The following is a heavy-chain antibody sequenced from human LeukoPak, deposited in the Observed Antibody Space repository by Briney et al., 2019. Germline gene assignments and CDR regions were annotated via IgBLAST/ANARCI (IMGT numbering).Heavy chain of an antibody. Sequence: SETLSLTCTVSGGSISSYYWSWIRQPPGKGLEWIGYIYYSGSTNYNPSLKSRVTISVDTSKNQFSLKLSSVTAADTAVYYCARGVAGKGSPRPPGDYYMDVWGKGTTVTVSS. CDR2: IYYSGST. CDR1: GGSISSYY. J-gene: IGHJ6*03. V-gene: IGHV4-59*01. D-gene: IGHD2-15*01. CDR3: ARGVAGKGSPRPPGDYYMDV.